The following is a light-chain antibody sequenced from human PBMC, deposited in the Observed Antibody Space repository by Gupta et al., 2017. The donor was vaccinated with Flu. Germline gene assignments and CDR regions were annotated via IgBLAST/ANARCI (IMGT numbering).Light chain of an antibody. V-gene: IGKV3-20*01. CDR3: QQYDSSLWT. CDR2: GAS. Sequence: LSPGEGATLSCRASQSVTSSSLAWYQQKPGQAPRLLIYGASSRATGIPDRFSGSGSGTDFTLTISRLEPEDFAVYYCQQYDSSLWTFGQGTKVEV. J-gene: IGKJ1*01. CDR1: QSVTSSS.